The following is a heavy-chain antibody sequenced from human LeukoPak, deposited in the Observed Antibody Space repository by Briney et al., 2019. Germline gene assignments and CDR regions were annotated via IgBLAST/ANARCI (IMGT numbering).Heavy chain of an antibody. CDR2: INSDGSST. V-gene: IGHV3-74*01. CDR3: ARAPVQYCGGDCDAFDI. CDR1: GFSFTDYP. D-gene: IGHD2-21*02. Sequence: GGSLRLSCATSGFSFTDYPMNWVRQAPGKGLVWVSRINSDGSSTTYADSVKGRFTISRDNAKNTLYLQMNSLRAGDTAVFYCARAPVQYCGGDCDAFDIWGQGTMVTVSS. J-gene: IGHJ3*02.